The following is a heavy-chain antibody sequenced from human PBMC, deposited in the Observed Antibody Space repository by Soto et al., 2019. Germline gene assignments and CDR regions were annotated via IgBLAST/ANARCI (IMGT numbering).Heavy chain of an antibody. CDR3: ARDYYDSSGYSYFQH. CDR1: GYTFTGCY. CDR2: INPNSGGT. Sequence: ASVKVSCKASGYTFTGCYMHWVRQAPGQGLEWMGWINPNSGGTNYAQKFQGWVTMTRDTSISTAYMELSRLRSDDTAVYYCARDYYDSSGYSYFQHWGQGTLVTVSS. V-gene: IGHV1-2*04. J-gene: IGHJ1*01. D-gene: IGHD3-22*01.